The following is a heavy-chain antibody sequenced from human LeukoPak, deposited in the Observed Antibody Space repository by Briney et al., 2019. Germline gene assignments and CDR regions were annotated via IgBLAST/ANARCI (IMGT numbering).Heavy chain of an antibody. D-gene: IGHD2-8*01. CDR1: GFTFSSYD. J-gene: IGHJ4*02. CDR2: IDTADDT. CDR3: VREGRSCSTAICEFDY. Sequence: PGGSLRLSCATSGFTFSSYDMHWVRQATGKGLEWVSAIDTADDTYYPDSVKGRFTVSRENAKNSFYLQVNSLRAGDTAVYYCVREGRSCSTAICEFDYWGQGTLVTVSS. V-gene: IGHV3-13*01.